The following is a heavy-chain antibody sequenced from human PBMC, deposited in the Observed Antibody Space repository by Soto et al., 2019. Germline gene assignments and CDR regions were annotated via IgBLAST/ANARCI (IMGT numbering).Heavy chain of an antibody. CDR1: GFSFSNYP. CDR2: ISNTGGTT. Sequence: GGSLRLSCSASGFSFSNYPMHWVRQAPGKGLEYVSAISNTGGTTYHADSVKGRFTISRDNSKNTVSLQMSSLRAEDTAVYFCTNEGSWGQGTLVTVSS. J-gene: IGHJ5*02. V-gene: IGHV3-64D*06. CDR3: TNEGS.